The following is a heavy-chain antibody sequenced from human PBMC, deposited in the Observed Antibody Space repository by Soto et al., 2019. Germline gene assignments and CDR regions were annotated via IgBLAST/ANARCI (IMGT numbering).Heavy chain of an antibody. V-gene: IGHV1-3*01. CDR3: ARVGGYSTYYFDY. D-gene: IGHD6-13*01. Sequence: ASVKVSCKASGYTFTSYAMHWVRQAPGQRLEWMGWINAGNGNTKYSQKFQGRVTITRDTSASTAYMELSSLRSEVTAVYYCARVGGYSTYYFDYWGQGTLVTVSS. CDR1: GYTFTSYA. CDR2: INAGNGNT. J-gene: IGHJ4*02.